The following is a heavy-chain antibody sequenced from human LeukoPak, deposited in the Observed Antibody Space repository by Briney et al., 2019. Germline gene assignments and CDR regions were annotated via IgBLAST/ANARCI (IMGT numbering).Heavy chain of an antibody. D-gene: IGHD4/OR15-4a*01. V-gene: IGHV1-18*01. CDR2: ISAYNGNT. Sequence: ASVKVSCKASGYTFTSYDINWVRQAPGQGLEWMGWISAYNGNTNYAQKLQGRVTMTTDTSTSTAYMELSSLRSEDTAVYYCARGVAETILDYWGQGTLVTVSS. CDR1: GYTFTSYD. J-gene: IGHJ4*02. CDR3: ARGVAETILDY.